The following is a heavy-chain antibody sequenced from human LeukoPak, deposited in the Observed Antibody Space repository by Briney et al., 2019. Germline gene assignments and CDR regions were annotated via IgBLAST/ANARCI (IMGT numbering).Heavy chain of an antibody. CDR3: ARGYGYYFES. CDR2: IYSSGST. D-gene: IGHD5-18*01. CDR1: GGSISSYY. J-gene: IGHJ4*02. V-gene: IGHV4-59*01. Sequence: PETLSLTCTVSGGSISSYYWNWIRQPPGKGLEWIGHIYSSGSTNYNPSLKSRVTISVDTSRNQLSLKLSSVTTADTAVYYCARGYGYYFESWGQGTLVTVSS.